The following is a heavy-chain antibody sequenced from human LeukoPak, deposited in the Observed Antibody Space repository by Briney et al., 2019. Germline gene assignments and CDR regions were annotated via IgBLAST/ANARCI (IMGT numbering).Heavy chain of an antibody. Sequence: PGGSLRLSCAASGFTFSNYAMTWVRQAPGKGLEWVSTITGSGFSTYYADSVKGRLTISRDNSKNTLYLQMNSLTAEDTAVYYCAKDHDSSGYYYQNWFDPWGQGTLVTVSS. CDR2: ITGSGFST. CDR3: AKDHDSSGYYYQNWFDP. D-gene: IGHD3-22*01. CDR1: GFTFSNYA. J-gene: IGHJ5*02. V-gene: IGHV3-23*01.